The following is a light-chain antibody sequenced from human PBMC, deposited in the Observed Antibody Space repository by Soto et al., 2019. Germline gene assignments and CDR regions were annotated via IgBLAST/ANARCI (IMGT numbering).Light chain of an antibody. CDR3: QQSFNTLPYT. V-gene: IGKV1-39*01. CDR2: PAS. Sequence: DIQMDQSPSSLSASVGDRVTITCRASQSISSYLNWYQQRPGTAPKLLIHPASSLESEVPSRFSGSGSGTHFTLTITSLQPEDVATYYCQQSFNTLPYTFGQGTKLE. J-gene: IGKJ2*01. CDR1: QSISSY.